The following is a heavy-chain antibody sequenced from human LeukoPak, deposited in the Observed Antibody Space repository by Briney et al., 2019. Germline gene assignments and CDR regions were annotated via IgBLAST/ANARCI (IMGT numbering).Heavy chain of an antibody. CDR1: GFTFSSYS. D-gene: IGHD6-13*01. CDR2: ISSSGSYI. Sequence: GGSLRLSCAASGFTFSSYSMNWVRQAPGKGLEWVSSISSSGSYIYYADSVKGRFTISRDNAKNSLYLQMNSLRAEDTAVYYCARDHSSSWYRPFDYWGQGTLVTVSS. CDR3: ARDHSSSWYRPFDY. J-gene: IGHJ4*02. V-gene: IGHV3-21*01.